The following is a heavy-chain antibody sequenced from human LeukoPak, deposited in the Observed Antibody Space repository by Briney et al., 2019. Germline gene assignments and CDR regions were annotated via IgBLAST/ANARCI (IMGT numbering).Heavy chain of an antibody. CDR3: AKDLTGLLDSGSDY. CDR1: GDSFSSYY. J-gene: IGHJ4*02. V-gene: IGHV4-59*12. Sequence: PSETLSLTCTVSGDSFSSYYWSWIRQPPGKGLEWIGYIYYSGSTNYNPSLKSRLSISVDTSRNQFSLRLTSVTAADTAVYYCAKDLTGLLDSGSDYWGQGALVTVSS. CDR2: IYYSGST. D-gene: IGHD5-18*01.